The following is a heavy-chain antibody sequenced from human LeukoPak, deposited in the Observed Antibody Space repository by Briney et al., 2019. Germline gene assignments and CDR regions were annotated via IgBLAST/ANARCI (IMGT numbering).Heavy chain of an antibody. CDR3: ARHSYGSGLWFDP. J-gene: IGHJ5*02. CDR1: GGSISSPY. D-gene: IGHD3-10*01. CDR2: FYTSGIA. V-gene: IGHV4-4*07. Sequence: SETLSLTCTVSGGSISSPYWTWIRQPAGKGLEWIGRFYTSGIANYNPSLKSRVTMSVDTSKNQFSLKLSSVTAADTAVYYCARHSYGSGLWFDPWGQGTLVTVSS.